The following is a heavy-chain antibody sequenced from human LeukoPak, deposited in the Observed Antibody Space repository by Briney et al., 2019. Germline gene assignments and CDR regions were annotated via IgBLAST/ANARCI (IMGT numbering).Heavy chain of an antibody. D-gene: IGHD3-16*01. J-gene: IGHJ3*02. CDR3: ARDGAPDAFDI. CDR1: GFTFSIYS. CDR2: ISSSSSTI. V-gene: IGHV3-48*01. Sequence: RAGSLRLSCAASGFTFSIYSMNWVRQAPRKGLEWVSYISSSSSTIYYAHSVKGRFTISRDKAKNSLYLQMNSLRAEDTAVYYCARDGAPDAFDIWGQGTMVTVSS.